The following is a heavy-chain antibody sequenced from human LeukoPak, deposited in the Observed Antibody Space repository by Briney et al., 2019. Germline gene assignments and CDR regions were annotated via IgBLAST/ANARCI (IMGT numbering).Heavy chain of an antibody. CDR3: ARGWENDY. Sequence: GASVKVSCKASGSTFNSYGITWVRQAPGQGLEWMGWINTYNSNTNYAQKLQGRVTMTRDPFTSTVYMELRSLRSDDTAVYYCARGWENDYWGQGSLVTVSS. J-gene: IGHJ4*02. V-gene: IGHV1-18*01. CDR1: GSTFNSYG. D-gene: IGHD1-26*01. CDR2: INTYNSNT.